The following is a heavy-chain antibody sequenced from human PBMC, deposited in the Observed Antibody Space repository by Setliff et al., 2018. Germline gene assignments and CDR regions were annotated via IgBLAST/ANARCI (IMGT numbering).Heavy chain of an antibody. CDR3: ARGGTFRYFDY. D-gene: IGHD5-12*01. Sequence: PSETLSLTCTVSGGSISSGGYYWSWIRQHPGKGLEWIGYIYYSGSTYYNPSLKSRVTISVDTSKNHVSLKMTSVTAADTAVYYCARGGTFRYFDYWGQGTPVTVSS. V-gene: IGHV4-31*03. CDR1: GGSISSGGYY. CDR2: IYYSGST. J-gene: IGHJ4*02.